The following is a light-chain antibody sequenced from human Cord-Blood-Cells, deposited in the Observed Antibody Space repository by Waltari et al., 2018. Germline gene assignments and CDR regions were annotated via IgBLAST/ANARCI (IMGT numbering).Light chain of an antibody. Sequence: IEMTPSPLLLHVAPRAPALICSSSIQSLLHSNGYNYLDWYLQKPGQSPQLLIYLGSNRASGVPDRFSGSGSGTDFTLKISRVEAEDVGVYYCMQALQTLFTFGPGTKVDIK. CDR1: QSLLHSNGYNY. CDR3: MQALQTLFT. CDR2: LGS. V-gene: IGKV2-28*01. J-gene: IGKJ3*01.